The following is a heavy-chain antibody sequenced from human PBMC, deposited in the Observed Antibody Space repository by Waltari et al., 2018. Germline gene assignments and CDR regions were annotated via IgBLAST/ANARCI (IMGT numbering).Heavy chain of an antibody. D-gene: IGHD3-22*01. J-gene: IGHJ4*02. CDR3: ARDYDSSGYPSDY. CDR2: SSSGGGST. CDR1: GFTFSSYA. Sequence: EVQLLESGGGLVQPGGSLRLSCAASGFTFSSYAMSWVRQAPGKGLEWVSASSSGGGSTYYADSVKGRFTISRDSSKNTLYLQMNSLRAEDTAVYYCARDYDSSGYPSDYWGQGTLVTVSS. V-gene: IGHV3-23*01.